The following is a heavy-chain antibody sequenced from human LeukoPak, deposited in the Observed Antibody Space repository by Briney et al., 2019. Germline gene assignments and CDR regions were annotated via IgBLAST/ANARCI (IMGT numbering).Heavy chain of an antibody. J-gene: IGHJ5*02. V-gene: IGHV1-46*01. Sequence: ASVKVSCKASGYTFTSYYMHWVRQAPGQGLEWMGIINPSGGSTSYAQKFQGRVTITADESTSTAYMELSSLRSEDTAVYYCARQLSITIFGDYKNWFDPWGQGTLVTVSS. CDR1: GYTFTSYY. D-gene: IGHD3-3*01. CDR3: ARQLSITIFGDYKNWFDP. CDR2: INPSGGST.